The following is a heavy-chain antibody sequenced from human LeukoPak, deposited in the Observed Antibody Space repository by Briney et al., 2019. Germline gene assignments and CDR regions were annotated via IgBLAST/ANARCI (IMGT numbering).Heavy chain of an antibody. CDR2: IKEDGSEK. D-gene: IGHD6-13*01. V-gene: IGHV3-7*02. CDR3: GKLDDIAGLDY. Sequence: QPGGSLRLSCAASGFTFSSYWMSWVRQAPGKGLEWVANIKEDGSEKNHVDSVKGRFTISRDNAKNSLYLQMNSLRAEDTAVYYCGKLDDIAGLDYWGQGTLVTVSS. CDR1: GFTFSSYW. J-gene: IGHJ4*02.